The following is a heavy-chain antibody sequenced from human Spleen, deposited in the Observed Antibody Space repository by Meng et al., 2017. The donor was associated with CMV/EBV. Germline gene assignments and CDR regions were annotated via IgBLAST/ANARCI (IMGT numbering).Heavy chain of an antibody. J-gene: IGHJ4*02. CDR1: GFTFSSYW. D-gene: IGHD3-22*01. Sequence: GESLKISCAASGFTFSSYWMHWVRQAPGKGLAWVSYISSSGSTIYYADSVKGRFTISRDNAKNSLYLQMNSLRAEDTAVYYCARGFYENSDYHLLIDYWGQGTLVTVSS. CDR3: ARGFYENSDYHLLIDY. CDR2: ISSSGSTI. V-gene: IGHV3-48*04.